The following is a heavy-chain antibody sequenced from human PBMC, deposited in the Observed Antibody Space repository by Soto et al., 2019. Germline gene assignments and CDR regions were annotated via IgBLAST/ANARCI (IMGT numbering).Heavy chain of an antibody. V-gene: IGHV3-48*02. CDR2: IDTGSISR. CDR1: GFTFSRYS. J-gene: IGHJ3*02. CDR3: ARDRLTGDFREAFDI. D-gene: IGHD7-27*01. Sequence: EAQLVESGGGLVQPGGSLRLSCAASGFTFSRYSMSWVRQAPGKGLEWIAYIDTGSISRYYADSVEGRFAISRDNAKNSLYLQVNSLRDEDTDLYYCARDRLTGDFREAFDIWGQGTMVTVSS.